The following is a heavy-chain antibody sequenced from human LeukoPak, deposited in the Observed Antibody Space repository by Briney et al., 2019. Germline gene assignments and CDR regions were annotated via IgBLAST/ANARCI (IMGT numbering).Heavy chain of an antibody. CDR2: ISNNGDQK. Sequence: GGSLRLSCAPSGFTFDYYRMNWVRQAPGKGLEWVSSISNNGDQKSYADSVRGRFTITRDSAQRSLFLQMNSLRAEDTAVYYCARAEISLILVILDYWGQGALVTVSS. J-gene: IGHJ4*02. V-gene: IGHV3-21*01. CDR1: GFTFDYYR. CDR3: ARAEISLILVILDY. D-gene: IGHD2-21*01.